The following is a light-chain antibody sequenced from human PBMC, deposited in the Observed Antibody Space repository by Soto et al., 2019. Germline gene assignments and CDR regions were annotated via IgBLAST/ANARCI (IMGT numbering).Light chain of an antibody. V-gene: IGKV3-15*01. Sequence: EIVVTQSPATLSVSPGERVTLSCRASQSVSSSLAWYQQRPGQAPRLLIYDTSTRAAGIAARFSGSGSGTEFTLDIRRLQSEDSAVYYCQQYVHWPPGAFGQGTTVEIK. CDR2: DTS. J-gene: IGKJ1*01. CDR1: QSVSSS. CDR3: QQYVHWPPGA.